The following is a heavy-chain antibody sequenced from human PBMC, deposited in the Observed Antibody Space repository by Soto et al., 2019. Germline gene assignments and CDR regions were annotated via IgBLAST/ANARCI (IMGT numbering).Heavy chain of an antibody. CDR3: ARNIAVAGTSYGMDV. CDR1: GGSISSSSYY. CDR2: IYYSGST. J-gene: IGHJ6*02. V-gene: IGHV4-39*01. D-gene: IGHD6-19*01. Sequence: QLQLQESGPGLVKPSETLSLTCTVSGGSISSSSYYWGWIRQPPGKGLEWIGSIYYSGSTYYNPSLHSRVTISVDTSTNQFSLKLSSVTAADTAVYYCARNIAVAGTSYGMDVCGQGTTVTVSS.